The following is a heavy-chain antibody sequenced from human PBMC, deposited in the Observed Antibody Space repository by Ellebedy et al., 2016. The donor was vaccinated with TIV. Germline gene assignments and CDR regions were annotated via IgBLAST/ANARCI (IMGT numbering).Heavy chain of an antibody. V-gene: IGHV4-59*12. CDR3: AREGITVFGILLSPGSLDV. Sequence: MPSETLSLTCTVSGGSISSYYWSWIRQPPGKGLEWIGYIQYSGNQDYNPSLKSRATLSLDTSKNQFSLRVRSVTAADTAVYYCAREGITVFGILLSPGSLDVWGPGTMVTVTS. CDR1: GGSISSYY. J-gene: IGHJ6*02. CDR2: IQYSGNQ. D-gene: IGHD2/OR15-2a*01.